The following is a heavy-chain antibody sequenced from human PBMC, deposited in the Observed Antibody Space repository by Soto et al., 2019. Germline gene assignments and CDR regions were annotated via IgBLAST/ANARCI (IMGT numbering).Heavy chain of an antibody. CDR2: TSYSGTT. CDR1: GGSVSSGSNY. Sequence: QVQLRESGPGLVQASQTLSLVCTVSGGSVSSGSNYWSWIRQRPRGGLEWLGYTSYSGTTSYHPSLKSRVNISEDTSKNQLYLKWKAVTAADTAVYYCARSIGRAAAGNSGVMDVWGQGTTVT. D-gene: IGHD6-13*01. V-gene: IGHV4-31*03. CDR3: ARSIGRAAAGNSGVMDV. J-gene: IGHJ6*02.